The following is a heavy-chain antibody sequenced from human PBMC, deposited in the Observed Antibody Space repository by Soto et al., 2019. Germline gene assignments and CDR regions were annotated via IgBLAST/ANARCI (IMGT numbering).Heavy chain of an antibody. CDR1: GGTFSSYA. J-gene: IGHJ6*02. Sequence: GASVKVSGKASGGTFSSYAISWVRQAPGQGLEWMGGIIPIFGTANYAQKFQGRVTITADESTSTAYMELSSLRSEDTAVYYCARALLFGVWQLPMDVWGQGTTVTVSS. CDR3: ARALLFGVWQLPMDV. V-gene: IGHV1-69*13. D-gene: IGHD3-16*01. CDR2: IIPIFGTA.